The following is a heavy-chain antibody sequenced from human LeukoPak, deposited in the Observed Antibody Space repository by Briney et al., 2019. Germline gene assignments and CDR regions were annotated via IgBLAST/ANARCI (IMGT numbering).Heavy chain of an antibody. V-gene: IGHV3-21*01. CDR1: GFTFSSDS. J-gene: IGHJ4*02. Sequence: PGGSLRLSCAASGFTFSSDSMNLVRQAPGKGLEWVSSLSSGSSYIYYADSVKGRFTISRDNAKNSLYLQMNSLRAEDTAVYYCARDCWDYGSGTYCGIDYWGQGTLVTVSS. CDR3: ARDCWDYGSGTYCGIDY. D-gene: IGHD3-10*01. CDR2: LSSGSSYI.